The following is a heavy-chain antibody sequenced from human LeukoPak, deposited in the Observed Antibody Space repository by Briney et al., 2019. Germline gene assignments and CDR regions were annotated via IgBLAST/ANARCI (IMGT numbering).Heavy chain of an antibody. D-gene: IGHD2-2*01. CDR2: ISSSSSYI. CDR3: ARDAIGYCSSTSCYGDY. J-gene: IGHJ4*02. V-gene: IGHV3-21*01. Sequence: PGGSLRLSCAASGFTFSSYSRNWVRQAPGKGLEWVSSISSSSSYIYYADSVKGRFTISRDNAKNSLYLQMNSLRAEDTAVYYCARDAIGYCSSTSCYGDYWGQGTLVTVSS. CDR1: GFTFSSYS.